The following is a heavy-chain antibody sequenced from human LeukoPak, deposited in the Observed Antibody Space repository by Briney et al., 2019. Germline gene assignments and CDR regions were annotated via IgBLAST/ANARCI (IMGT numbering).Heavy chain of an antibody. CDR1: GFTFSDYY. Sequence: GGSLRLSCAASGFTFSDYYMTWVRQAPGKGLEWVSYISSSGSTIYYADSVKGRFTISRDNAKNSLYLEMNSLRGEDTAVYYCARAYDTSGYSDLGYWGQGTLVTVSS. CDR3: ARAYDTSGYSDLGY. CDR2: ISSSGSTI. J-gene: IGHJ4*02. D-gene: IGHD3-22*01. V-gene: IGHV3-11*04.